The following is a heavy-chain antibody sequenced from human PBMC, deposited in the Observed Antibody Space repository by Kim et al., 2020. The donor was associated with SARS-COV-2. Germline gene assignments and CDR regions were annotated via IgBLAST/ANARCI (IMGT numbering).Heavy chain of an antibody. CDR3: ARARDYYDSSGYYTREPNDAFDI. V-gene: IGHV1-69*04. CDR1: GGTFSSYA. J-gene: IGHJ3*02. Sequence: SVKVSCKASGGTFSSYAISWVRQAPGQGLEWMGRIIPILGIANYAQKFQGRVTITADKSTSTAYMELSSLRSEDTAVYYCARARDYYDSSGYYTREPNDAFDIWGQGTMVTVSS. CDR2: IIPILGIA. D-gene: IGHD3-22*01.